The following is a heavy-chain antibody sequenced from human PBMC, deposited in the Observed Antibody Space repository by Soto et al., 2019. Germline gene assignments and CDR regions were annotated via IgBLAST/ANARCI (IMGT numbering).Heavy chain of an antibody. CDR2: VNPSGGHT. Sequence: QVQLVQSGAEVKKPGASVKVSCKASGDTFTDYYIHWVRQAPGQGLEWMGTVNPSGGHTTYAQHCVGRMPMTRDTSTSTLYMELTSLTSEDTAVYYCARGGHVVVVTAALDFWGQGTLVTVSS. J-gene: IGHJ4*02. V-gene: IGHV1-46*01. D-gene: IGHD2-21*02. CDR1: GDTFTDYY. CDR3: ARGGHVVVVTAALDF.